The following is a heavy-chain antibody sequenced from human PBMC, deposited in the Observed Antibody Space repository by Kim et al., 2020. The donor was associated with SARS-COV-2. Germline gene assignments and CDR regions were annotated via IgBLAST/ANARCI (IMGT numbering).Heavy chain of an antibody. CDR3: ARGTGTTLY. V-gene: IGHV3-7*01. Sequence: GSYKYYVGHVKGRFTISRDNAKNALFLQMNSLRAEDTAMYYCARGTGTTLYWGQGTLVTVSS. J-gene: IGHJ4*02. D-gene: IGHD1-1*01. CDR2: GSYK.